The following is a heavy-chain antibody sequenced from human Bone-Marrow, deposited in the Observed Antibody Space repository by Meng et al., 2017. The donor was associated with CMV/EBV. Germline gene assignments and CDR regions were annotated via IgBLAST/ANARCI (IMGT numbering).Heavy chain of an antibody. CDR1: GGSISSTSYY. J-gene: IGHJ4*02. V-gene: IGHV4-39*01. CDR3: ARHGISTSSEYYFDY. CDR2: IYNTGST. D-gene: IGHD2-2*01. Sequence: SETLSLTCTVSGGSISSTSYYWGWIRQPPGKGLEWIGIIYNTGSTYYNPSLKSRVTISVDTPKSQFSLKLRSVAAADTAVYYCARHGISTSSEYYFDYWGQGTLVTVSS.